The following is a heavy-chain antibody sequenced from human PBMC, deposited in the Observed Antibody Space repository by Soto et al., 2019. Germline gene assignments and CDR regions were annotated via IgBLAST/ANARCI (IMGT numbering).Heavy chain of an antibody. D-gene: IGHD5-18*01. CDR3: ARVDVIQLHGMDV. V-gene: IGHV4-30-2*01. CDR1: GGSISSGGYS. J-gene: IGHJ6*02. CDR2: IYHSGST. Sequence: QRQLQESGSGLVKPSQTLSLTCAVSGGSISSGGYSWSWIRQPPGKGLEWIGYIYHSGSTYYNPSLKSRVTISVDRSKNQFSLKLSSVTAADTAVYYCARVDVIQLHGMDVWGQGTTVTVSS.